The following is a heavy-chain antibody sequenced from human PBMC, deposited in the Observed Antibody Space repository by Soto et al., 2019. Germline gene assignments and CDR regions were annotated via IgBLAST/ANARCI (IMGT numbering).Heavy chain of an antibody. J-gene: IGHJ6*02. V-gene: IGHV1-69*01. CDR2: IIPISGTT. Sequence: QVQLVQSGAEVKKPGSSVKVSCKASGGTFSTHAIIWVRQSPGHGLEWMGGIIPISGTTYYTQKFQGRVTITADEPTSTAFMELSSLKSEDTAVFYCARGYCSGGNCYSGMDVGGQGTMVTVSS. CDR1: GGTFSTHA. D-gene: IGHD2-15*01. CDR3: ARGYCSGGNCYSGMDV.